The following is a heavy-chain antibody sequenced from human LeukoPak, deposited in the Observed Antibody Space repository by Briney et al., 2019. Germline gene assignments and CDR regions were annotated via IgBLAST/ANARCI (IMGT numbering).Heavy chain of an antibody. CDR2: ISAYNGNT. V-gene: IGHV1-18*01. Sequence: ASVKVSCTASGYTFTSYGISWVRQAPGQGLEWMGWISAYNGNTNYAQKLQGRVTVTTDTSTSTAYMELRSLRSDDTAVYYCARDPRIAVAGTNWFDPWGQGTLVTVSS. CDR3: ARDPRIAVAGTNWFDP. D-gene: IGHD6-19*01. J-gene: IGHJ5*02. CDR1: GYTFTSYG.